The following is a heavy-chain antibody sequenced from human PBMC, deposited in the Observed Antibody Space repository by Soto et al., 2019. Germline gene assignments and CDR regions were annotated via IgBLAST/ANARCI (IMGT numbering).Heavy chain of an antibody. J-gene: IGHJ6*02. D-gene: IGHD2-2*02. V-gene: IGHV5-10-1*01. Sequence: GASLKISCKGSGYSFTSYWISWVRQMPGKGLEWMGRIDPSDSYTNYSPSFQGHVTISADKSISTAYLQWSSLKASDTAMYYCARRYRSSTSCFTDYYYGMDVWGQGTTVTVSS. CDR2: IDPSDSYT. CDR3: ARRYRSSTSCFTDYYYGMDV. CDR1: GYSFTSYW.